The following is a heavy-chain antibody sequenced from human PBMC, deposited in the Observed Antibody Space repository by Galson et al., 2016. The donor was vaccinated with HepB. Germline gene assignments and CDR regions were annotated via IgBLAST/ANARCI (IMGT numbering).Heavy chain of an antibody. CDR1: GFTVSINF. J-gene: IGHJ4*02. V-gene: IGHV3-53*01. CDR3: ARGGNYGYT. Sequence: SLRLSCAASGFTVSINFMRWVRQAPGKGLEWVSLIYSGGGTHYVDSVKGRFIISRDNSKNTLYLQMNSLRVEDTAVYYCARGGNYGYTWGLGTLVTVSS. D-gene: IGHD1-26*01. CDR2: IYSGGGT.